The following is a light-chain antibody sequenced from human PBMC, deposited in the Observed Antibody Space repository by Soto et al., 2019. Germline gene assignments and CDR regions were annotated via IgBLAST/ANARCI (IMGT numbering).Light chain of an antibody. Sequence: EIVLTQSPGTLSLSPGERVTLSCRASQSVSSSYLAWYQQKPGQAPRLLIYGASSRATGIPDRFSGSGSGTDFTLTISRLEPEDFAVYYCQQYGSSPSETFGGGTKVDIK. CDR3: QQYGSSPSET. J-gene: IGKJ4*01. V-gene: IGKV3-20*01. CDR2: GAS. CDR1: QSVSSSY.